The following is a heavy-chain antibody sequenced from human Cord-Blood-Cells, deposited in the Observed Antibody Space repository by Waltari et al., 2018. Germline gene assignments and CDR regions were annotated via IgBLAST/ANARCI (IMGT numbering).Heavy chain of an antibody. J-gene: IGHJ3*02. CDR2: IYTSGST. CDR1: GGSISSYY. Sequence: QVQLQESGPGLVKPSETLSLTCTVSGGSISSYYWSWIRQPAGKELEWIGRIYTSGSTNYNPSRKSRVTMSVDTSKNQFSLKRSSVTAADTAVYYCARESSGWYHEAFDIWGQGTMVTVSS. D-gene: IGHD6-19*01. CDR3: ARESSGWYHEAFDI. V-gene: IGHV4-4*07.